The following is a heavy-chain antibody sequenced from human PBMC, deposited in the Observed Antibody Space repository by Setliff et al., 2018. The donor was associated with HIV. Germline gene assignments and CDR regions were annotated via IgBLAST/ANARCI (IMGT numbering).Heavy chain of an antibody. V-gene: IGHV4-4*07. CDR1: GGSISSYY. J-gene: IGHJ3*02. CDR2: IYTSGST. CDR3: AREGGKLWFGELLYAFDI. D-gene: IGHD3-10*01. Sequence: SETLSLTCTVSGGSISSYYWSWIRQSAGKGLEWIGRIYTSGSTNYNPSLKSRVTISVDTSKNQFSLKLSSVTAADTAVYYCAREGGKLWFGELLYAFDIWGQGTMVTVSS.